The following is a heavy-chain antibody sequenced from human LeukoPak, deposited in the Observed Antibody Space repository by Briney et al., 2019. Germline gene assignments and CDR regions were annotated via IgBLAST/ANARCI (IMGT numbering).Heavy chain of an antibody. J-gene: IGHJ5*02. CDR2: IKQDGSEK. D-gene: IGHD6-13*01. V-gene: IGHV3-7*01. CDR3: AKGRGGYSSSWYGA. CDR1: GFTFSSYW. Sequence: GGSLRLSCAASGFTFSSYWMSWVRQAPGKGLEWVANIKQDGSEKYYVDSVKGRFTISRDNAKNSLYLQMNGLRAEDTAVYYCAKGRGGYSSSWYGAWGQGTLVTVSS.